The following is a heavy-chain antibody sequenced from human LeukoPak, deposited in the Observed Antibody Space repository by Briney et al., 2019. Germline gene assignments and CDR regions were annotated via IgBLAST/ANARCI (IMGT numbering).Heavy chain of an antibody. CDR1: GFTFSSYA. CDR3: ARDSSSWYEILTWLAQDTELYYFDY. J-gene: IGHJ4*02. D-gene: IGHD6-13*01. Sequence: GGSLRLSCAASGFTFSSYAMHWVRQAPGKGLEWVAVISYDGSNKYYADSVKGRFTISRDNSKNTLYLQMNSLRAEDTAVYYCARDSSSWYEILTWLAQDTELYYFDYWGQGTLVTVSS. V-gene: IGHV3-30*04. CDR2: ISYDGSNK.